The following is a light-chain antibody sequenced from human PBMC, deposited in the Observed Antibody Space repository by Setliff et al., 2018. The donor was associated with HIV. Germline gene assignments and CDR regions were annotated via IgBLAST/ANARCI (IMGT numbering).Light chain of an antibody. Sequence: GNSNLVSWYQQHPGKAPKLIIYEATQRPSGFSNRFSGSKSGNTASLTISGLQAEDEAEYYCCSFAGDTIYVLFGGGTKVTVL. V-gene: IGLV2-23*01. CDR2: EAT. CDR3: CSFAGDTIYVL. CDR1: GNSNL. J-gene: IGLJ2*01.